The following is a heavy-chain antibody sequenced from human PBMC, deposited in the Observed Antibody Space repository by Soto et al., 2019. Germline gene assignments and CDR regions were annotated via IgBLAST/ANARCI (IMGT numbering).Heavy chain of an antibody. CDR3: ASEEYASGHIIDP. D-gene: IGHD3-10*01. Sequence: GGSLRLSCAASGFTFSSYWMSWVRQAPGKGLEWVANIKQDGSDKYYVDSVKGRFTISRDIAKNSLYLQMNSLRAEDTAVYYCASEEYASGHIIDPWGQGTLVTVSS. CDR1: GFTFSSYW. CDR2: IKQDGSDK. V-gene: IGHV3-7*03. J-gene: IGHJ5*02.